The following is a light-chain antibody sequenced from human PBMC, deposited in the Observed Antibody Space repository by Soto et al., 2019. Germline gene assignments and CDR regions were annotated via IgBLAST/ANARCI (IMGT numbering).Light chain of an antibody. J-gene: IGLJ2*01. V-gene: IGLV3-1*01. CDR2: HDN. CDR3: QAWDSSAAPVV. CDR1: KLGDKY. Sequence: SYELTQSPSVSVSPGQTASITCSGDKLGDKYACWYQQKPGQSPVLVIYHDNQRPSGIPERFSGSNSGNTATLTISGTQAVDEADYYCQAWDSSAAPVVFGGGTKLTVL.